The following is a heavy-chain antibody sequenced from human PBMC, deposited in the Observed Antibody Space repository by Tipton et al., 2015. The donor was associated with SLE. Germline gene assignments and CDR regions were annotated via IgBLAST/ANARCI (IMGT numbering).Heavy chain of an antibody. D-gene: IGHD3-16*01. CDR2: INHSGST. J-gene: IGHJ4*02. V-gene: IGHV4-34*01. Sequence: TLSLTCTVSGGSISSYYWSWIRQPPGKGLEWIGEINHSGSTNYNPSLKSRVTISVDTSKNQFSLKLSSVTAADTAVYYCARGAGGIQDYWGQGTLVTVSS. CDR3: ARGAGGIQDY. CDR1: GGSISSYY.